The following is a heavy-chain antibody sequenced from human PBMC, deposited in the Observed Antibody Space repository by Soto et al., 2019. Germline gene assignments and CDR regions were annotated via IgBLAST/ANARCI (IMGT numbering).Heavy chain of an antibody. CDR2: IYSGGST. CDR3: ARDPWAADY. V-gene: IGHV3-66*01. J-gene: IGHJ4*02. Sequence: EVPLVESGGGMVQPGGSLRLSCAASGFTVSTKYMSWVRQAPGKGLEWVVVIYSGGSTFYADAVRGRFTISRDNSKNTVNLQMNSLRAEDTAVYYCARDPWAADYCGQGTLVAVSS. CDR1: GFTVSTKY. D-gene: IGHD3-16*01.